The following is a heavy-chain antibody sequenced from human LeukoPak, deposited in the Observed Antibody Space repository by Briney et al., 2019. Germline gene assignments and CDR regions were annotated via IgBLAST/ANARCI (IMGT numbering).Heavy chain of an antibody. Sequence: GGSLRLSCAASGFTFDDYGMSWVRQAPGKGLEWVSGINWNGGSTGYADSVKGRFTISRDNAKNSLYLQKNSLRAEDTALYYCARATYYYDSSGYYPFDYWGQGTLVTVSS. J-gene: IGHJ4*02. V-gene: IGHV3-20*04. CDR2: INWNGGST. CDR3: ARATYYYDSSGYYPFDY. D-gene: IGHD3-22*01. CDR1: GFTFDDYG.